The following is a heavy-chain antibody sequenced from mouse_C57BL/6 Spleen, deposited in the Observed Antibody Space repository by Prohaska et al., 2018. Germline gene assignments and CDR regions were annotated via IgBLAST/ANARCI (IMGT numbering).Heavy chain of an antibody. V-gene: IGHV6-3*01. CDR2: IRLKSDNYGT. CDR1: GFTFSNYW. J-gene: IGHJ2*01. Sequence: EVKLEESGGGLVQPGGSMKLSCVASGFTFSNYWMNWVRQSPEKGLEWVAQIRLKSDNYGTNYAESEKGRFTISRDDSKGSVYLQMNNLRAEDTGIYYCTAPAGSSDYWGQGTTLTVSS. CDR3: TAPAGSSDY. D-gene: IGHD1-3*01.